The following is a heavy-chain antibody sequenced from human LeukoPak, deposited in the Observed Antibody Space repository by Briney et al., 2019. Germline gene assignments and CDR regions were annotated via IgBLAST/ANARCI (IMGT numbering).Heavy chain of an antibody. CDR3: AKWLRFLEYFDY. J-gene: IGHJ4*02. D-gene: IGHD3-3*01. Sequence: GGSLRLSCAASGFTFSSYAMSWVRRAPGKGLEWVSAISGSGGSTYYADSVKGRFTISRDNSKNTLYLQMNSLRAEDTAVYYCAKWLRFLEYFDYWGQGTLVTVSS. CDR2: ISGSGGST. CDR1: GFTFSSYA. V-gene: IGHV3-23*01.